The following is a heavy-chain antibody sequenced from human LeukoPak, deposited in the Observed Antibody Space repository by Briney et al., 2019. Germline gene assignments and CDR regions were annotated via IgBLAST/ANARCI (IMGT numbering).Heavy chain of an antibody. Sequence: SETLSLTCTVSGGSISSYYWSWIRQPPEKGLEWIGYIYYSGSTNYNPSLKSRVTISVDTSKNQFSLKLSSVTAADTAVYYCARMGVYYYDYYMDVWGKGTTVTVPS. V-gene: IGHV4-59*01. D-gene: IGHD2-8*01. CDR3: ARMGVYYYDYYMDV. CDR1: GGSISSYY. CDR2: IYYSGST. J-gene: IGHJ6*03.